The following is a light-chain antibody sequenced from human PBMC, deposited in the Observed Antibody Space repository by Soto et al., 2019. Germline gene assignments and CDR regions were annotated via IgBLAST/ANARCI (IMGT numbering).Light chain of an antibody. CDR3: QQYGSSHT. Sequence: EILMTQSPATLSVSPGDRVTFSCRASQSVSYYLAWYQQRPGQAPRLLIYGASSRATGIPDRFSGSGSGTDFTLTISRLEPEDFAVYYCQQYGSSHTFGQGTRLEI. CDR1: QSVSYY. V-gene: IGKV3-20*01. J-gene: IGKJ5*01. CDR2: GAS.